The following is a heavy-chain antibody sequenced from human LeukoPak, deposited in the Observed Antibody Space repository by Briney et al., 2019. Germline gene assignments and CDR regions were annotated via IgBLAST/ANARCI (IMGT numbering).Heavy chain of an antibody. CDR1: GGSFNSQG. CDR3: AREILRFDI. CDR2: INTDSGNP. Sequence: ASVKVCCKASGGSFNSQGMNWVRQAPGRGLEWMGWINTDSGNPTYAQGFTGRFVFSLDSSVSTAYLQISNLMPEDTAKYYCAREILRFDIWGQGTMVTVSS. J-gene: IGHJ3*02. V-gene: IGHV7-4-1*02.